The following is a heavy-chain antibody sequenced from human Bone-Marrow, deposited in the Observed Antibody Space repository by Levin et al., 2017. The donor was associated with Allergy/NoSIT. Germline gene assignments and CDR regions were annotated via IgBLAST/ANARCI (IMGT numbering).Heavy chain of an antibody. D-gene: IGHD3-10*01. CDR1: GFSLTTGGLG. CDR3: AHMNINSYYGSGGIRLTPSKWFAP. Sequence: SGPTLVKPTQTLTLTCTFSGFSLTTGGLGVGWIRQPPGKALEWIAVIFWDDDKRYNPSLESRLTITKTTSKNQVVLTLSNMDPVDTATYFCAHMNINSYYGSGGIRLTPSKWFAPWGQGTLVTVSS. J-gene: IGHJ5*02. V-gene: IGHV2-5*02. CDR2: IFWDDDK.